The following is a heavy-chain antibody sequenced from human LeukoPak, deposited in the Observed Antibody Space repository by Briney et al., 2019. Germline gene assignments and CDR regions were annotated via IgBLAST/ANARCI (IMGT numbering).Heavy chain of an antibody. J-gene: IGHJ4*02. V-gene: IGHV1-18*01. CDR1: GYTFTTSY. CDR3: ARGGTYYPCIDY. Sequence: GASVSVSCKASGYTFTTSYINWVRQAPGQGLEWMGWVSAYNGKTSYAQKFQGRVTMTTDSSTNTAYMDLTSLRSDDTAVYYCARGGTYYPCIDYWGQGTQVTVSS. D-gene: IGHD1-26*01. CDR2: VSAYNGKT.